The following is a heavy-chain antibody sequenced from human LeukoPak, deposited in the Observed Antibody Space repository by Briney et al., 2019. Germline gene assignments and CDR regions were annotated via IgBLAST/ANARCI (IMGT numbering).Heavy chain of an antibody. Sequence: GSSVKVSCKASGGTFSSYTISWVRQAPGQGLEWMGRIIPILGIANYAQKFQGRVTITADKSTSTAYMELSRLRSDDTAVYYCARASSWYVYYFDYWGQGTLVTVSS. CDR1: GGTFSSYT. CDR2: IIPILGIA. CDR3: ARASSWYVYYFDY. D-gene: IGHD6-13*01. J-gene: IGHJ4*02. V-gene: IGHV1-69*02.